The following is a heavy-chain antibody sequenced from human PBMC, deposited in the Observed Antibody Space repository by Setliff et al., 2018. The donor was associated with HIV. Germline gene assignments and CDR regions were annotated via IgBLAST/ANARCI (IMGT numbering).Heavy chain of an antibody. J-gene: IGHJ4*02. Sequence: PGGSLRLSCAASGFSFSSYSMNWVRQAPGKGLEWVSYIRSSSSAMYYADSVKGRFTISRDNAKNSLYLQMNSLRVEDTAVYYCAVAVLGTIGYWGQGTLVTVSS. D-gene: IGHD6-19*01. CDR3: AVAVLGTIGY. CDR2: IRSSSSAM. V-gene: IGHV3-48*04. CDR1: GFSFSSYS.